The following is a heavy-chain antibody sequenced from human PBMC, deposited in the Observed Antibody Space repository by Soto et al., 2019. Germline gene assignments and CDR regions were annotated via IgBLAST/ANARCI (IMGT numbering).Heavy chain of an antibody. CDR3: ARVGYDISYYGMDV. D-gene: IGHD3-9*01. CDR1: GYSFTSYW. V-gene: IGHV5-10-1*01. CDR2: IDPSDSYT. Sequence: GESLKISCKGSGYSFTSYWISWVRQMPGKGLEWMGRIDPSDSYTNYSPSFQGHVTISADKSISTAYLQWSSLKASDTAMYYCARVGYDISYYGMDVWGQGTTVTVPS. J-gene: IGHJ6*02.